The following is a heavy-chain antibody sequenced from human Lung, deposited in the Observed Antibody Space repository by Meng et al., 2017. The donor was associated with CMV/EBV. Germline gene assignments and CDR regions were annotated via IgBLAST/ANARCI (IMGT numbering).Heavy chain of an antibody. J-gene: IGHJ4*01. D-gene: IGHD2-2*01. V-gene: IGHV1-69*05. Sequence: SXXVSXKASGGTFNSYAISWVRQAPGQGLEWMGGIIPIFGTANYAQKFQGRVTITTDESTSTAYMELSSLRSEDTAVYYCARSANIVVVPAARHYFDYWGHGTLVTVSS. CDR2: IIPIFGTA. CDR3: ARSANIVVVPAARHYFDY. CDR1: GGTFNSYA.